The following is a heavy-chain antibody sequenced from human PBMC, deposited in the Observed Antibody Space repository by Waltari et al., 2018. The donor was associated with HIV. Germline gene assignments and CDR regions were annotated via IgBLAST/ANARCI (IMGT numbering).Heavy chain of an antibody. V-gene: IGHV4-34*01. Sequence: QVQLQQWGAGLLKPSETLSLTCAIYGGSFIGYSWSGLRQPPGTGLQWIGEINHRGSTNYNPSLKSRVIISVDTSMNQFSLKLSSGTAADTAVYYCARARYCSSTRCYTKGRRNSFYYYALDVWGQGTTVTVSS. CDR2: INHRGST. J-gene: IGHJ6*02. CDR1: GGSFIGYS. D-gene: IGHD2-2*02. CDR3: ARARYCSSTRCYTKGRRNSFYYYALDV.